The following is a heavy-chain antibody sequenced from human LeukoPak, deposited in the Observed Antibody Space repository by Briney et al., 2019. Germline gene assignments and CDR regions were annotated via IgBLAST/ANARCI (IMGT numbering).Heavy chain of an antibody. CDR3: AREPDSSGYWRPYDAFDI. CDR1: GYTFTSYG. J-gene: IGHJ3*02. V-gene: IGHV1-18*01. CDR2: ISAYNGNT. Sequence: ASVKVSCKASGYTFTSYGISWVRQAPGQRLEWMGWISAYNGNTNYAQKLQGRVTLTTDTSTSTAYMELRSLRSDDTAVYYCAREPDSSGYWRPYDAFDIWGQGTMVTVSS. D-gene: IGHD3-22*01.